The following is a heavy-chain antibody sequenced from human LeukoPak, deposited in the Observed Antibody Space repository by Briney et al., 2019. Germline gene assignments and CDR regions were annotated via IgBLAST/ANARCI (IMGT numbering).Heavy chain of an antibody. J-gene: IGHJ4*02. CDR3: ARGTIPTMYYYDSSGYPVPFGY. V-gene: IGHV1-69*13. Sequence: SVKVSCKASGGTFSSYAISWVRQAPGQGLEWMGGIIPIFGTANYAQKFQGRVTITADESTSTAYMELSSLRSEDTAVYYCARGTIPTMYYYDSSGYPVPFGYWGQGTLVTVSS. CDR2: IIPIFGTA. CDR1: GGTFSSYA. D-gene: IGHD3-22*01.